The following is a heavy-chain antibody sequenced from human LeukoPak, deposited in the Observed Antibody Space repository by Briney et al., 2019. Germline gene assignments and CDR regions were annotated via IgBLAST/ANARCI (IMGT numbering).Heavy chain of an antibody. Sequence: PGGSLRLSCAASGFSFSNYGIHWVRQAPGKGLEWVAFIWNDGSKKYYGDSVKGRFTISRDNSKNTAYLQMNSLRGDDTALYYCAREGSSTIDFGSETHSGGAFDIWGQGTVVTVSS. CDR1: GFSFSNYG. D-gene: IGHD3-10*01. J-gene: IGHJ3*02. CDR2: IWNDGSKK. V-gene: IGHV3-33*01. CDR3: AREGSSTIDFGSETHSGGAFDI.